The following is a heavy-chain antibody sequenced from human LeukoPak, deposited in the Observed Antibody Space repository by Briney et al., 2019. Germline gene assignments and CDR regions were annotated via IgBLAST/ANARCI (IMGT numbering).Heavy chain of an antibody. V-gene: IGHV4-34*01. CDR2: INHSGST. CDR3: ARRQLWHTRYYYFDY. Sequence: SETLSLTCAVYGRSFSGYYWSWIRQPPGKGLEWIGEINHSGSTNYNPSLKSRVTISVDTSKNQFSLKLSSVTAADTAVYYCARRQLWHTRYYYFDYWGQGTLVTVSS. J-gene: IGHJ4*02. D-gene: IGHD5-18*01. CDR1: GRSFSGYY.